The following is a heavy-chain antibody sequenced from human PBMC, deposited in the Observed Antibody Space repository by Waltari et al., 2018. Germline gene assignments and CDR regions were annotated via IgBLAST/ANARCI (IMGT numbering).Heavy chain of an antibody. Sequence: QLQLQESGPGLVKPSETLSLTCTVSGGSISSSSYYWGWIRQPPGKGLEWIGSIYYSGSTYYNPSLKSRVTISVDTSKNQFSLKLSSVTAADTAVYYCARLGGYPYAFDIWGQGTMVTVSS. CDR1: GGSISSSSYY. CDR3: ARLGGYPYAFDI. J-gene: IGHJ3*02. D-gene: IGHD1-26*01. CDR2: IYYSGST. V-gene: IGHV4-39*01.